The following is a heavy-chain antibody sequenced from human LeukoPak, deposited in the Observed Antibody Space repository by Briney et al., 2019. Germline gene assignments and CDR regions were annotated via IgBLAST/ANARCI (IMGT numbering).Heavy chain of an antibody. J-gene: IGHJ4*02. CDR2: IKQDGSEK. CDR1: GFTFSSYS. D-gene: IGHD6-13*01. Sequence: PGGSLRLSCAASGFTFSSYSMNWVRQAPGKGLEWVANIKQDGSEKYYVDSVKGRFTISRDNAKNSLYLQMNSLRAEDTAVYYCARGSSSWLVDYWGQGILVTVSS. V-gene: IGHV3-7*04. CDR3: ARGSSSWLVDY.